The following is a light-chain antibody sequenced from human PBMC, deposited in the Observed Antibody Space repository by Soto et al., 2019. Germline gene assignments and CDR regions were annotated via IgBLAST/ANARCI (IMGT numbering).Light chain of an antibody. CDR3: EQYGSTPLT. Sequence: EIVLTQSPGTLSLSLGERATLSCRASQSVVNNYLAWYQQKPGQAPRFLMYDASSRATGIPDRFSGSGSGTDFTLTISRLEPEDFAVYYCEQYGSTPLTFGGGTKVEIK. V-gene: IGKV3-20*01. CDR2: DAS. CDR1: QSVVNNY. J-gene: IGKJ4*01.